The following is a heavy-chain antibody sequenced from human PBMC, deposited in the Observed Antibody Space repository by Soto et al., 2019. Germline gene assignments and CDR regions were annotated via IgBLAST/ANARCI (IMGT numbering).Heavy chain of an antibody. CDR2: IIPIFGTA. D-gene: IGHD3-10*01. J-gene: IGHJ6*02. CDR1: GGTFSSYA. CDR3: ASVLIIIVRGVMGYYYYGIDV. Sequence: QGQLVQSGAEVKKPGSSVKVSCTASGGTFSSYAISWVRQAPGQRLEWMGGIIPIFGTANYAQKFQGRVTITADEFTSTFYMELSSLRSEDTAMYYCASVLIIIVRGVMGYYYYGIDVWGQGTTVTVSS. V-gene: IGHV1-69*01.